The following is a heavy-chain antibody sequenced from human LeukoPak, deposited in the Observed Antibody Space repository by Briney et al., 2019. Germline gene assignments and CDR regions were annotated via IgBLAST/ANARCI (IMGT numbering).Heavy chain of an antibody. V-gene: IGHV3-23*01. CDR2: ISVGGSRA. D-gene: IGHD6-13*01. CDR1: GFTFSSYA. Sequence: GGSLRLSCAASGFTFSSYAMSWVRQAPGKGLEWVSAISVGGSRAYYAESVKGRFTISRDNSKNTLYLQMNSPRAEDTAVYYCAKDSRRSSSWYGDLGYWGQGTLVTVSS. CDR3: AKDSRRSSSWYGDLGY. J-gene: IGHJ4*02.